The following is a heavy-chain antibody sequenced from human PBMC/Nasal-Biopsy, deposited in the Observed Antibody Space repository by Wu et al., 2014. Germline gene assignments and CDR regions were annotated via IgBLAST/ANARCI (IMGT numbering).Heavy chain of an antibody. J-gene: IGHJ3*02. CDR3: ARNLVNSFFDDAFDI. D-gene: IGHD1-14*01. CDR1: GDSVSSNNAA. Sequence: SGDSVSSNNAAWNWIRQSPSRGLEWLGRTYYRSKWYNDYALSVKSRVTFHPDTSKNQFSLQLNSVTPEDTAVYYCARNLVNSFFDDAFDIWGQGTLVTVSS. V-gene: IGHV6-1*01. CDR2: TYYRSKWYN.